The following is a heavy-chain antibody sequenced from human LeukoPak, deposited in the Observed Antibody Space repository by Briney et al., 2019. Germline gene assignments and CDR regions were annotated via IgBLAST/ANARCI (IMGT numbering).Heavy chain of an antibody. CDR3: GRHGGYCGGGSFYFYFCDF. V-gene: IGHV4-39*01. CDR1: SGSISRSTYY. D-gene: IGHD2-15*01. Sequence: PSETLSLTCRVSSGSISRSTYYWGWIRQPPGKGMEWIGSIYYSGSTYYNPSLKSRVTISVDTPKNQFSMKLSSVTAVGTAVYYCGRHGGYCGGGSFYFYFCDFWGQGTLVTVSS. J-gene: IGHJ4*02. CDR2: IYYSGST.